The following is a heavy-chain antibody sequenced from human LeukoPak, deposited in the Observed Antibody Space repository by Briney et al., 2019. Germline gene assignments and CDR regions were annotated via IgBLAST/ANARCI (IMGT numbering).Heavy chain of an antibody. V-gene: IGHV4-59*01. CDR3: ARGGEWFGEFDY. Sequence: SSETLSLTCTVSGGSISSYYWSWIRQPPGKGLEWIGYIYYSGSTNYNPSLKSRVTISVDTSKNQFSLKLSSVTAADTAVYYCARGGEWFGEFDYWGQGTLVTVSS. J-gene: IGHJ4*02. D-gene: IGHD3-10*01. CDR2: IYYSGST. CDR1: GGSISSYY.